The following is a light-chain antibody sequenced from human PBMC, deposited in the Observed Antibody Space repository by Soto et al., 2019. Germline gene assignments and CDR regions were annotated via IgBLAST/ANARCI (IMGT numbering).Light chain of an antibody. Sequence: EIVLTQSPATLSLSPGERATLSCRASQSVSSCLAWYQQKPGQAPRLLIYDASNRATGIPARFSGSGSGTDFTLIISSLEPEDFAVYYCQQRSNWRFTFGPGTKVDIK. CDR2: DAS. V-gene: IGKV3-11*01. CDR3: QQRSNWRFT. CDR1: QSVSSC. J-gene: IGKJ3*01.